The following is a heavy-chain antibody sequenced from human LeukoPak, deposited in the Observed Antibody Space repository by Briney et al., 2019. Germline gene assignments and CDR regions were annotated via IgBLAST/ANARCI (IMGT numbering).Heavy chain of an antibody. D-gene: IGHD2-2*03. Sequence: GGSLRLSCAASGFTFSDYYMSWIRRAPGKGLEWVSYISSSGSTIYYADSVKGRFTISRDNAKNSLYLQMNSLRAEDTAVYYCARDELDIVVVPAAIDYYYYMDVWGKGTTVTVSS. CDR3: ARDELDIVVVPAAIDYYYYMDV. J-gene: IGHJ6*03. CDR2: ISSSGSTI. CDR1: GFTFSDYY. V-gene: IGHV3-11*04.